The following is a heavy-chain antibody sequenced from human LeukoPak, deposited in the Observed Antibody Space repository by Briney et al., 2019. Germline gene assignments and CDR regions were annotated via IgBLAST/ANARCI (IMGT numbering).Heavy chain of an antibody. CDR3: ASGSWFYYYYYMDV. Sequence: ASVKVSCKASGYTFTGYYMHWVRQAPGQGLEWMGWINPNSGGTNYAQKFQGRVTITRDTSISTAYMELSRLRSDDTAVYYCASGSWFYYYYYMDVWGKGTTVTVSS. D-gene: IGHD3-22*01. CDR1: GYTFTGYY. V-gene: IGHV1-2*02. J-gene: IGHJ6*03. CDR2: INPNSGGT.